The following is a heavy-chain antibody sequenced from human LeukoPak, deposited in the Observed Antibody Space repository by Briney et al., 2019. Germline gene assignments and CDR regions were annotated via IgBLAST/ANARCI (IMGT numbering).Heavy chain of an antibody. Sequence: PGGSLRLSCAASGFTFSNAWMSWVRQAPGKGLEWVGRIKSKTDGGTTDYAAPVKGRFTISRDDSKNRMYLQMNSLKTEDTAVYYCTTVRRAVAGPIDYSRRGTLVTVSS. CDR2: IKSKTDGGTT. CDR3: TTVRRAVAGPIDY. CDR1: GFTFSNAW. V-gene: IGHV3-15*01. D-gene: IGHD6-19*01. J-gene: IGHJ4*02.